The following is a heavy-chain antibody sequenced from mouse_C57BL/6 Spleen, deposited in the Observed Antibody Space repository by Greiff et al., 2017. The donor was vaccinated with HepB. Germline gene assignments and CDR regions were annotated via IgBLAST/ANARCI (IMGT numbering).Heavy chain of an antibody. CDR3: ATVATPPFDY. CDR1: GYTFTSYW. J-gene: IGHJ2*01. D-gene: IGHD1-1*02. Sequence: QVQLQQPGAELVMPGASVKLSCKASGYTFTSYWMHWVKQRPGQGLEWIGEIDPSDSYTNYNQKFKGKSTLTVDKSSSTAYMQLSSLTSEDSAVYYCATVATPPFDYWGQGTTLTVSS. V-gene: IGHV1-69*01. CDR2: IDPSDSYT.